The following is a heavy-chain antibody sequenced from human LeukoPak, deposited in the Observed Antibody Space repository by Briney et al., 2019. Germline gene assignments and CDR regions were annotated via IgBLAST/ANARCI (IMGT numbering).Heavy chain of an antibody. J-gene: IGHJ3*02. CDR2: TSAYNGNT. V-gene: IGHV1-18*01. Sequence: ASVKVSCKASGYTFTSYGISWVRQAPGQGLEWMGWTSAYNGNTNCAQKLQGRVTMTTYTSTSTAYFELRSQRSDDTAVYYRARDRGDYDSSGYYYVDAFDIWGQGTMVTVSS. CDR3: ARDRGDYDSSGYYYVDAFDI. D-gene: IGHD3-22*01. CDR1: GYTFTSYG.